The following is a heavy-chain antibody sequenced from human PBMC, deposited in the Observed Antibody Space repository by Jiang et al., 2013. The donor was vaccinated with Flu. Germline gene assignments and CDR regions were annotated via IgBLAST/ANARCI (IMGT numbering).Heavy chain of an antibody. Sequence: RLLKPSETLSLTCAVYGGSFSGYYWSWIRQPPGKGLEWIGEINHSGSTNYNPSLKSRVTISVDTSKNQFSLKLSSVTAADTAVYYCARGVTTVTSGTDYWGQGTLVTVSS. J-gene: IGHJ4*02. V-gene: IGHV4-34*01. CDR3: ARGVTTVTSGTDY. CDR2: INHSGST. CDR1: GGSFSGYY. D-gene: IGHD4-17*01.